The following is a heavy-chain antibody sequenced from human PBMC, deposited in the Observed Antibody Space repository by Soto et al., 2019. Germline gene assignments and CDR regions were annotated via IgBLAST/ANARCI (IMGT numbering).Heavy chain of an antibody. CDR2: IYTSGST. Sequence: QVQLQESGPGLVKPSETLSLTCTVSGGSISSYYWSWIRQPAGKGLEWIGRIYTSGSTNYNPSLKGRATMSVDTSKSQFSLKLSSVTAADTAVYYCAGGRVTGTWPRGYYYYGMDVWGQGTTVTVSS. J-gene: IGHJ6*02. CDR1: GGSISSYY. D-gene: IGHD1-20*01. CDR3: AGGRVTGTWPRGYYYYGMDV. V-gene: IGHV4-4*07.